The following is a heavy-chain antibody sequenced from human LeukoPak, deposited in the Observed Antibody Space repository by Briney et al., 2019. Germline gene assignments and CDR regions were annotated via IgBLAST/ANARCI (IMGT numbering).Heavy chain of an antibody. Sequence: GGSLRLSCAASGFSFSSYAMSWVRQAPGKGLEWVSVISGSGGSTYYADSVKGRFTISRDNSKNTLYLQMNSLRAEDTAVYYCATKPISGSSYFDYWGQGTLVTVSS. D-gene: IGHD1-26*01. V-gene: IGHV3-23*01. J-gene: IGHJ4*02. CDR3: ATKPISGSSYFDY. CDR1: GFSFSSYA. CDR2: ISGSGGST.